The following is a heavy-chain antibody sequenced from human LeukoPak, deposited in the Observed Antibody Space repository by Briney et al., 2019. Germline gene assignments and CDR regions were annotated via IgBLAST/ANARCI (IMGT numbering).Heavy chain of an antibody. V-gene: IGHV4-61*02. CDR1: GGSISSGSYY. J-gene: IGHJ3*02. D-gene: IGHD3-22*01. Sequence: SETLSLTCTVSGGSISSGSYYWSWIRQPAGKGPEWIRRIYTSGSTNYNPSLKSRVTISVDTSKNQFSLKLSSVTAADTAVYYCARVGSKDYYDSSGYYYGAFDIWGQGTMVTVSS. CDR3: ARVGSKDYYDSSGYYYGAFDI. CDR2: IYTSGST.